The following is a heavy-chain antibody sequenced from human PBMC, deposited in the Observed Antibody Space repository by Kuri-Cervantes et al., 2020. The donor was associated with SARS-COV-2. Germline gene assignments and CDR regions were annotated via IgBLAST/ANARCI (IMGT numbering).Heavy chain of an antibody. CDR1: GFSLSTSGMC. CDR2: IDWDDDK. D-gene: IGHD4-11*01. J-gene: IGHJ4*02. V-gene: IGHV2-70*11. Sequence: SGLTLAHPTKPLTLTCTFSGFSLSTSGMCVSWIRQPPGKALEWLARIDWDDDKYYNTSLKTRLTSSKYTSKNHVVLTMPNMDPVDTATYYCARIQAATVIADYWGQGTLVTVSS. CDR3: ARIQAATVIADY.